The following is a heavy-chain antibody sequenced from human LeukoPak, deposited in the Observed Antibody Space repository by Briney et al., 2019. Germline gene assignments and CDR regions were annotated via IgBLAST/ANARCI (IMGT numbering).Heavy chain of an antibody. V-gene: IGHV4-39*01. CDR1: GGSIRSSYYY. CDR3: ASLGSRYSSGWYNFRTYGMDV. J-gene: IGHJ6*02. D-gene: IGHD6-19*01. Sequence: SETLSLTCTVSGGSIRSSYYYWGWIRQPPGKGLEWIGSIYDSGSTYYNPSLKSRVTISVDTSKNRFSLKLSSVTAADTAVYYCASLGSRYSSGWYNFRTYGMDVWGQGTTVTVSS. CDR2: IYDSGST.